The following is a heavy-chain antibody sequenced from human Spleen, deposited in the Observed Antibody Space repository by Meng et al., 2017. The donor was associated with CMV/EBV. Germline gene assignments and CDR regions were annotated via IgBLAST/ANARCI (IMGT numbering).Heavy chain of an antibody. D-gene: IGHD6-13*01. CDR2: INHSGST. CDR1: GGYFSGYY. V-gene: IGHV4-34*01. CDR3: ARGLPSWYRHFDY. J-gene: IGHJ4*02. Sequence: QVQPQAWGVGPLKPSDNLSLTCAVYGGYFSGYYWSWIRQPPGNGLEWIGEINHSGSTNYNPSLKSLVTISVDTSKNPFSLKLSSVTAADTAVYYCARGLPSWYRHFDYWGQGTLVTVSS.